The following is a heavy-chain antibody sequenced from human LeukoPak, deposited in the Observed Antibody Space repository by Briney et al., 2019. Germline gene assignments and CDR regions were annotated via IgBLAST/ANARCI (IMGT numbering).Heavy chain of an antibody. CDR1: GFTLSRXX. CDR3: AKGGRRATFRPIDY. V-gene: IGHV3-48*04. Sequence: SGFTLSRXXXXXVRQXPGKXXXXXXXISGSSTTIYYADSVKGRFTISRDNAKNSLYLQMNSLRAEDTAVYYCAKGGRRATFRPIDYWGQGTLVTVSS. J-gene: IGHJ4*02. CDR2: ISGSSTTI. D-gene: IGHD5-12*01.